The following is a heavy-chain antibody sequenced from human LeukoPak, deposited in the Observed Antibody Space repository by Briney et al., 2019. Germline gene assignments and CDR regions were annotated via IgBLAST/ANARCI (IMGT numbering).Heavy chain of an antibody. CDR3: ARLPRPQWGLRWRYYYYMDV. J-gene: IGHJ6*03. D-gene: IGHD1-26*01. CDR2: INHSGST. CDR1: GGSFSGYY. V-gene: IGHV4-34*01. Sequence: SETLSLTCAVYGGSFSGYYWSWIRQPPGKGLEWIGEINHSGSTNYNPSLKSRVTISVDTSKNQFSLKLSSVTAADTAVYYCARLPRPQWGLRWRYYYYMDVWGKGTTVTVSS.